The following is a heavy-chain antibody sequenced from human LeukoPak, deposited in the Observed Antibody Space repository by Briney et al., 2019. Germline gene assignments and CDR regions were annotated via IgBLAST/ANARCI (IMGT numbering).Heavy chain of an antibody. CDR3: ARGVMVSYYMDV. V-gene: IGHV3-20*04. CDR2: ISWNDGST. D-gene: IGHD2-8*01. CDR1: GFTFDDYG. J-gene: IGHJ6*03. Sequence: GGSLRLSCAASGFTFDDYGMSWVRQAPGKGLEWVSGISWNDGSTGYADSVRGRITISRDNAKNSLYLQMNSLRAEDTAVYYCARGVMVSYYMDVWGKGTTVTVSS.